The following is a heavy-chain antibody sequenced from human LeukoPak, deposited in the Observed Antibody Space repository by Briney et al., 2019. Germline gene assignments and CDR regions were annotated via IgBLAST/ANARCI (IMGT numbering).Heavy chain of an antibody. J-gene: IGHJ4*02. D-gene: IGHD3-9*01. CDR3: ARGAGTRILTGYYY. V-gene: IGHV4-59*01. CDR2: IYYSGST. CDR1: GGSISSYY. Sequence: SETLSLTCTVSGGSISSYYWSWIRQPPGKGLEWIGYIYYSGSTNYNPSLKSRVTISVDTSKNQFSLKLSSVTAADTAVYYCARGAGTRILTGYYYWGQGTLVTVSS.